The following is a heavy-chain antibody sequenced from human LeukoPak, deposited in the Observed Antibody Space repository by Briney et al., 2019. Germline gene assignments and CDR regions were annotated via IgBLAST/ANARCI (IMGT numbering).Heavy chain of an antibody. J-gene: IGHJ4*01. CDR3: ARAHYGDYVFCY. V-gene: IGHV4-59*01. D-gene: IGHD4-17*01. CDR1: GGSISSYY. CDR2: IYYSGST. Sequence: SETLSLTCTVSGGSISSYYWNWIRQPPGKGLEWIGYIYYSGSTKYNPSLGSRVTLSVDTSKNQLSLKVRFVTAADTAVYYCARAHYGDYVFCYWGHVTLVAVSS.